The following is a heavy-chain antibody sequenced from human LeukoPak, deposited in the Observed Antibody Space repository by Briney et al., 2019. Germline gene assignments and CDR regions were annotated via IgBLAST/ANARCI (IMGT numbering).Heavy chain of an antibody. D-gene: IGHD4-17*01. CDR2: IYHSGST. Sequence: SETLSLTCAVSGGSISSGGYSWSWIRQPPGKGLEWIGYIYHSGSTYYNPSLKSRVTISVDRSKNQFSLKLSSVTAADTAVYYCARGDYGDAFDPWGQGTLVTVPS. J-gene: IGHJ5*02. CDR3: ARGDYGDAFDP. CDR1: GGSISSGGYS. V-gene: IGHV4-30-2*01.